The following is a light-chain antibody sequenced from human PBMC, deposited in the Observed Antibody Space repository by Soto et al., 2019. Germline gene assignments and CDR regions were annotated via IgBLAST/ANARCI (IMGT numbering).Light chain of an antibody. Sequence: QPALTQPASVSGSPGQSITISCTGTSSDVGGYNYVSWYQHHPGKAPKLMIYEVTNRPSGVSNRFSGSKSGNTASLTISGLQAEDEADYYCSSFTSSSTLVFGTGTKVTVL. CDR3: SSFTSSSTLV. V-gene: IGLV2-14*01. CDR2: EVT. CDR1: SSDVGGYNY. J-gene: IGLJ1*01.